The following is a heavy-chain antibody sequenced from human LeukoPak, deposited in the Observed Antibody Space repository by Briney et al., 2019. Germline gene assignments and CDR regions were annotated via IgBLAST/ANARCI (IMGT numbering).Heavy chain of an antibody. D-gene: IGHD3-9*01. CDR3: ARRDDDILTDFDY. J-gene: IGHJ4*02. Sequence: SSLKGSCKASGGTFSSYAISWVRQDPGQRLEWMGRIIPILGIANYAQKFQGRVTITADKSTSTAYMELSSLRSEDTAVYYCARRDDDILTDFDYWGQGTMVTVSS. V-gene: IGHV1-69*04. CDR2: IIPILGIA. CDR1: GGTFSSYA.